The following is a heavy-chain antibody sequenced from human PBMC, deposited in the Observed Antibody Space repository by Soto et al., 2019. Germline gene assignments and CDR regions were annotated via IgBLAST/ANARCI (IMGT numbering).Heavy chain of an antibody. J-gene: IGHJ5*02. CDR2: IYYSGST. Sequence: QVQLQESGPGLVKPSQTLSLTCTVSGDSISSGDYYWSWIRQHPGKGLEWIGYIYYSGSTYHNPSLKSRVTRSVYTSKTQSSLKLSSMTAADTAVYYCARDPSNGWYNWFDPWGQGTLVTVSS. CDR3: ARDPSNGWYNWFDP. D-gene: IGHD6-19*01. CDR1: GDSISSGDYY. V-gene: IGHV4-31*03.